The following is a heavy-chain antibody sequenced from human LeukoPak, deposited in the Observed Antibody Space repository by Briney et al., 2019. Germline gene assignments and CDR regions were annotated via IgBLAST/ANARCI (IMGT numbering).Heavy chain of an antibody. J-gene: IGHJ4*02. CDR2: ISAYNGNT. Sequence: GASVKVSCKASGYTFTSYGISWVRQAPGQGREWMGWISAYNGNTNYAQKLQGRVTMTTDTSTSTAYMELRSLRSDDTAVYYCARDVRFPRLVMVRGVKAGQTKGDYWGQGTLVTVSS. CDR1: GYTFTSYG. D-gene: IGHD3-10*01. V-gene: IGHV1-18*01. CDR3: ARDVRFPRLVMVRGVKAGQTKGDY.